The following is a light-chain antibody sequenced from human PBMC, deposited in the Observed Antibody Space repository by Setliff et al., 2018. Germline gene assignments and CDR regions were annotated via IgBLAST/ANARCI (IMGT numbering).Light chain of an antibody. V-gene: IGLV1-40*01. Sequence: QSVLTQPPSVSGAPGQRVTISCTGSSSNIGAGYDVHWYQQLPGTAPKLLIYGNSNRPSGVPDRFSGSKSGNTASLTISGLQAEDEADYYCCSYAGSYTSFYVFGTGTKGTVL. J-gene: IGLJ1*01. CDR1: SSNIGAGYD. CDR3: CSYAGSYTSFYV. CDR2: GNS.